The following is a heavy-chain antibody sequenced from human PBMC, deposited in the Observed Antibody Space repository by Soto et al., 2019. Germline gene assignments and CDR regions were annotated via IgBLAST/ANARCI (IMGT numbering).Heavy chain of an antibody. CDR3: AKEWFGELLPNWFDP. V-gene: IGHV3-23*01. CDR1: GFTFSSYA. D-gene: IGHD3-10*01. CDR2: ISGSGGST. Sequence: PGGSLRLSCAASGFTFSSYAMSWVRQAPGKGLEWVSAISGSGGSTYYADSVKGRFTISRDNSKNTLYLQMNSLRAEDTAVYYCAKEWFGELLPNWFDPWGQGTLVTVLL. J-gene: IGHJ5*02.